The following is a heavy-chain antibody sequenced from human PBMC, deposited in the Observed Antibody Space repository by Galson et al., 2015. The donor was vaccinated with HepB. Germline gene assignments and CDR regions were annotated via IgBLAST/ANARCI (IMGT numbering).Heavy chain of an antibody. D-gene: IGHD2-15*01. CDR2: INGGSDVI. CDR1: GFTFSRYS. J-gene: IGHJ4*02. CDR3: ARECNVGGCWLQY. V-gene: IGHV3-48*04. Sequence: SLRLSCAASGFTFSRYSMTWVRQAPGKGLEWLPYINGGSDVIFYADSVKGRFTIFRDNAMNSLYLQINGLRADDTAVYYCARECNVGGCWLQYWGQGTLVTVSS.